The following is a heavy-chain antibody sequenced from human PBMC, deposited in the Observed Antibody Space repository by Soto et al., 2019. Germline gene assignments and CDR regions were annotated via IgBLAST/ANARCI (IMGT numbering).Heavy chain of an antibody. CDR3: ASGFDSDGLYNGGHP. V-gene: IGHV4-4*02. J-gene: IGHJ5*02. D-gene: IGHD3-22*01. CDR1: GGSISTTNW. Sequence: VQLQESGPGLVKPSGTLSLTCTVSGGSISTTNWWSWVRQSPGKGLEWIGEILHIGSTNYNPSLKSRVTMSRDKSNNQFSLRLSSVTAADTAVYYCASGFDSDGLYNGGHPWGQGTLVSVSS. CDR2: ILHIGST.